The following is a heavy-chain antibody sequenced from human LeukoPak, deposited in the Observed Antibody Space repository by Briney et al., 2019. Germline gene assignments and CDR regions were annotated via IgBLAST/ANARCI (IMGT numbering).Heavy chain of an antibody. CDR1: GFTFSSYA. J-gene: IGHJ4*02. V-gene: IGHV3-30-3*01. CDR3: ARGGDHADEYLREDY. D-gene: IGHD2/OR15-2a*01. Sequence: GGSLRLSCAASGFTFSSYAMHWVRQAPGKGLEWVAVISYDGSNKYYADSVKGRFTISRDNSKNTLYLQMNSLRAEDTAVYYLARGGDHADEYLREDYWGQGILVTVSS. CDR2: ISYDGSNK.